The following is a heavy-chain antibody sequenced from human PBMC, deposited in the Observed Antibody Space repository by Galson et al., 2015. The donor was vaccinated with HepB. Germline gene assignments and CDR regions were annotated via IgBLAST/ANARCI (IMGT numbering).Heavy chain of an antibody. D-gene: IGHD6-13*01. Sequence: LRLSCAASGFNFSNSRMSWVRQAPGKGLEWVANVKHDGGDKYYVDSAKGRFTISRDNAKNSLYLQMNSLRVEDTAVYYCARDGSGSSWYPYYDYWGQGALVTVSS. CDR3: ARDGSGSSWYPYYDY. J-gene: IGHJ4*02. V-gene: IGHV3-7*03. CDR1: GFNFSNSR. CDR2: VKHDGGDK.